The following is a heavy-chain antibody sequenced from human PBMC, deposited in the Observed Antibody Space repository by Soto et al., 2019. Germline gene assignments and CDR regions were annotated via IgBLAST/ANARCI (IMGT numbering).Heavy chain of an antibody. J-gene: IGHJ5*02. V-gene: IGHV1-18*04. CDR2: ISVYSGKT. CDR1: GFTSTNYG. D-gene: IGHD5-18*01. CDR3: ARATGYLAHTHSVAWFDP. Sequence: ASVKVSCKASGFTSTNYGITWVRQAPGQGLEWMGWISVYSGKTNYAQSFQVRLTMTTDTSTSTAYMELANLRSDDTAVYYCARATGYLAHTHSVAWFDPWGQRTLVTVSS.